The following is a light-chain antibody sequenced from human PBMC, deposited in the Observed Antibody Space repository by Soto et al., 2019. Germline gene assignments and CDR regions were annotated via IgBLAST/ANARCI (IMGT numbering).Light chain of an antibody. CDR2: DAS. J-gene: IGKJ1*01. CDR3: QQYHTYRT. Sequence: DIQMTQAPSTLSASIGDRVIITSRASQSISHWLAWYQQKPGKAPKLLISDASILESGVPSRFSGSTSGTEFTLTISSLQPDDFATYYCQQYHTYRTFGQGTKVDIK. CDR1: QSISHW. V-gene: IGKV1-5*01.